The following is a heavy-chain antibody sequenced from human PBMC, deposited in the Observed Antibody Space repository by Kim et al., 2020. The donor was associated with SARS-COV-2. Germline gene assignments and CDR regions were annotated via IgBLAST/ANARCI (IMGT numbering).Heavy chain of an antibody. J-gene: IGHJ4*02. CDR1: GGSVSSSNYY. V-gene: IGHV4-61*01. CDR2: IYYTGSA. CDR3: ARDPRSGYHPLDY. D-gene: IGHD3-22*01. Sequence: SETLSLTCTVSGGSVSSSNYYWSWIRQPPGKGLEWIGYIYYTGSANYNPSLNSRVTISVDTSKNQFSLKLSSVTAADTAVYYCARDPRSGYHPLDYWGQGTLVTVSS.